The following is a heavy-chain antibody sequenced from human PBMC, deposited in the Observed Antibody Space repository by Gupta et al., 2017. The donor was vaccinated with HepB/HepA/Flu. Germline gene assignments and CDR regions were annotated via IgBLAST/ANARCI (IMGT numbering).Heavy chain of an antibody. V-gene: IGHV3-48*03. D-gene: IGHD4-23*01. CDR2: INSGGT. CDR1: GFTFSSYE. Sequence: EVQLVESGGGLVQPGGSLRLSWAASGFTFSSYELNWVRQAPGKGLEWISYINSGGTYTYADSVKGRFTISRDNAKNSLYLQMDSLRAEDTAIYYCATESPGGNYNALDVWGQGTMVTVSS. CDR3: ATESPGGNYNALDV. J-gene: IGHJ3*01.